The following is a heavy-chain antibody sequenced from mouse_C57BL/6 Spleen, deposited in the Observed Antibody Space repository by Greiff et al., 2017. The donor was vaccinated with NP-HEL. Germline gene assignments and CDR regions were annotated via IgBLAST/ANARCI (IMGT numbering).Heavy chain of an antibody. CDR3: ASGGYYVGYAMDY. Sequence: QVQLQQPGAELVRPGTSVKLSCKASGYTFTSYWMHWVKQRPGQGLEWIGVIDPSDSYTNYNQKFKGKATLTVDTSSSTAYMQLSSLTSEDSAVYYCASGGYYVGYAMDYWSQGTSVTVSS. CDR2: IDPSDSYT. CDR1: GYTFTSYW. J-gene: IGHJ4*01. V-gene: IGHV1-59*01. D-gene: IGHD2-3*01.